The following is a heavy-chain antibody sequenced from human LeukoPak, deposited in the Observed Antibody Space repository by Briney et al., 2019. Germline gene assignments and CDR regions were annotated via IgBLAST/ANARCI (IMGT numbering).Heavy chain of an antibody. V-gene: IGHV3-30*02. J-gene: IGHJ4*02. Sequence: PGGSLRLSCAASGFTFSSYGMHWVRQAPGKGLEWVAFIRYDGSNKYYADSVKGRFTISRDNSKNTLYLQMNSLRAEDTAVYYCAKPRGEVATPYFDYWGQGTLVTVSS. CDR3: AKPRGEVATPYFDY. CDR1: GFTFSSYG. D-gene: IGHD5-12*01. CDR2: IRYDGSNK.